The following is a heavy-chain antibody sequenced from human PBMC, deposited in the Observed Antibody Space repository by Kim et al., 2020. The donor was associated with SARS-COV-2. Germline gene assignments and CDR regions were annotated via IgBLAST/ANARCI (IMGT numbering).Heavy chain of an antibody. D-gene: IGHD3-16*01. CDR2: IDPSDTFT. V-gene: IGHV5-10-1*01. CDR3: ARLGDRSILIGPDQY. Sequence: GESLKISCKGSGYNFADYWISWVRQTPGKGLEWMGRIDPSDTFTQYSPSFQGHVTISVDKSVNTAYLQWRTLKAADTAMYFCARLGDRSILIGPDQYWGQGTLVTVSS. J-gene: IGHJ4*02. CDR1: GYNFADYW.